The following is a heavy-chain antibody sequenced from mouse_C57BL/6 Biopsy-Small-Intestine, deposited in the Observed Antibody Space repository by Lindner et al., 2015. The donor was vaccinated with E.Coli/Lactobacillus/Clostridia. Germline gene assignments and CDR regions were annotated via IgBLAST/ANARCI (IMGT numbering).Heavy chain of an antibody. CDR3: ARGAYGSSYWLAY. D-gene: IGHD1-1*01. J-gene: IGHJ3*01. CDR2: ISYSGST. V-gene: IGHV3-1*01. CDR1: GYSITSGYD. Sequence: VQLQESGPGMVKPSQSLSLTCTVTGYSITSGYDWHWIRHFPGNKLEWMGYISYSGSTNYNPSLKSRISITHDTSKNHFFLKLNSVTTEDTAAYYCARGAYGSSYWLAYWGQGTLVTVSA.